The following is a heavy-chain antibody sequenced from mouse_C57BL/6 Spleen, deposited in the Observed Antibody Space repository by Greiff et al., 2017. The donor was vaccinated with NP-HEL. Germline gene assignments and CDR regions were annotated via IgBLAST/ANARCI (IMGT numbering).Heavy chain of an antibody. D-gene: IGHD1-1*02. Sequence: VQLQQSGAELVRPGTSVKVSCKASGYAFTNYLIEWVKQRPGQGLEWIGVINPGSGGTNYNEKFKGKATLTADKSSSTAYMQLISLTSEDSAVYFCAREGYGYWGQGTTLTVSS. V-gene: IGHV1-54*01. CDR1: GYAFTNYL. J-gene: IGHJ2*01. CDR3: AREGYGY. CDR2: INPGSGGT.